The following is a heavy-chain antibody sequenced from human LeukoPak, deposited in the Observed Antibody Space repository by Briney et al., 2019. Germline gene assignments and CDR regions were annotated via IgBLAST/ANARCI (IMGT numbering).Heavy chain of an antibody. CDR2: INPNSGGT. Sequence: ASVKVSCKASGYTFTGYYMHWVRQAPGQGLEWMGWINPNSGGTNYAQKFQGRVTMTGDTSISTAYMELSRLRSDDTAVYYCASASITMIRGVIITANWFAPWGQGPLVPVSS. CDR3: ASASITMIRGVIITANWFAP. V-gene: IGHV1-2*02. CDR1: GYTFTGYY. D-gene: IGHD3-10*01. J-gene: IGHJ5*02.